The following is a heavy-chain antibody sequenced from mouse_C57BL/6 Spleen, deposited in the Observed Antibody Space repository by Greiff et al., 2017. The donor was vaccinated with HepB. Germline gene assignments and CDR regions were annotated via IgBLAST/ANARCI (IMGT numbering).Heavy chain of an antibody. V-gene: IGHV8-8*01. Sequence: QVTLKMSGPGILQPSQTLSLTCSFSGFSLSTFGMGVGWIRQPSGKGLEWLAHIWWDDDKYYNPALKSRLTISKDTSKNQVFLKIANVDTADTATYYCARPPYYYGSSYGYFDVWGTGTTVTVSS. D-gene: IGHD1-1*01. J-gene: IGHJ1*03. CDR2: IWWDDDK. CDR1: GFSLSTFGMG. CDR3: ARPPYYYGSSYGYFDV.